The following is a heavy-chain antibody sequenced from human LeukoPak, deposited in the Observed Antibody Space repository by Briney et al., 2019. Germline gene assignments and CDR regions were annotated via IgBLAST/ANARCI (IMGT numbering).Heavy chain of an antibody. CDR1: GFTFSRA. V-gene: IGHV3-23*01. CDR2: ISGSGGST. J-gene: IGHJ6*03. CDR3: AKGGGSTYSGGYYYMDV. D-gene: IGHD2-2*01. Sequence: PGGSLRLSCAASGFTFSRAMGWVRQAPGKGLAWVSAISGSGGSTYYADSVKGRFTISRDNSKNTLFLQMNSLRAEDTALYYCAKGGGSTYSGGYYYMDVWGKGTTVTVSS.